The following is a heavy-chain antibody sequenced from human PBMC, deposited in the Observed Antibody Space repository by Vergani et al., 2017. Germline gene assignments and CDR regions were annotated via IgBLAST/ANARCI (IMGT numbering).Heavy chain of an antibody. Sequence: QSQLVQSGAEVRKPGASLKVSCKSFNDTFRSFGITWVRQAPGQGLEWMGWISGFSGDTNYAQKFQDRVTMTTDTSTATAYMELRNLRSDDTAVYYCARDFPWDDDSITCPLGYFDAMYVWGQGTAVTVS. J-gene: IGHJ6*01. D-gene: IGHD2/OR15-2a*01. V-gene: IGHV1-18*01. CDR3: ARDFPWDDDSITCPLGYFDAMYV. CDR2: ISGFSGDT. CDR1: NDTFRSFG.